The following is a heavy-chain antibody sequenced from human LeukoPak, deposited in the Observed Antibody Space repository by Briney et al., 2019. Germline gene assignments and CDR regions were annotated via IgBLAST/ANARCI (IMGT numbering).Heavy chain of an antibody. D-gene: IGHD3-9*01. CDR3: AVRYYDILTGYYGDHY. V-gene: IGHV3-48*01. CDR2: ISSSSSTI. J-gene: IGHJ4*02. Sequence: GGSLRLSCAASGFTFSSYSMNWVRQAPGKGLEWVSYISSSSSTIYYADSVKGRFTISRDNAKNSLYLQMNSLRAEDTAVYYCAVRYYDILTGYYGDHYWGQGTLVTVSS. CDR1: GFTFSSYS.